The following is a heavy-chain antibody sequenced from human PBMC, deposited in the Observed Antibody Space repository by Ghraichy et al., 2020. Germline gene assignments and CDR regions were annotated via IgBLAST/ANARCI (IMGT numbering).Heavy chain of an antibody. CDR2: IKGDGTER. D-gene: IGHD6-13*01. J-gene: IGHJ4*02. Sequence: GESLNISCEASGFTFSTYWVTWVRQAPGRGLEWLANIKGDGTERYYADSLKDRFTISRDNAKNSLFLQMDSLRAEDTAVYYCARDSRDRPAVGTFDYWGQETLVTVSS. CDR3: ARDSRDRPAVGTFDY. V-gene: IGHV3-7*03. CDR1: GFTFSTYW.